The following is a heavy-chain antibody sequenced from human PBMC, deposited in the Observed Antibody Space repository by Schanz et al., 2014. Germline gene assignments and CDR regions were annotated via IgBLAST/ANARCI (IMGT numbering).Heavy chain of an antibody. CDR1: GFTFSIYA. CDR3: AKGRFGELSAFDI. CDR2: VSSRSDEI. J-gene: IGHJ3*02. Sequence: EVQLVESGGGLVQPGGSLRLSCSASGFTFSIYAMHWVRQAPGKGLEWVAAVSSRSDEIKYADSVRGRFTISRDNSKNTLYLQMNSLRAEDTAVYYCAKGRFGELSAFDIWGQGTMVTVSS. V-gene: IGHV3-23*04. D-gene: IGHD3-10*01.